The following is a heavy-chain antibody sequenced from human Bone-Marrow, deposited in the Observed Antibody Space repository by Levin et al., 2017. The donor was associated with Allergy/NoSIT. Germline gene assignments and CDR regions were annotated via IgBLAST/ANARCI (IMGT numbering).Heavy chain of an antibody. CDR2: VYYRSKWYN. CDR1: GDSVSSTSAA. J-gene: IGHJ5*02. CDR3: ARITGPGTKDWFDP. Sequence: SQTLSLTCAISGDSVSSTSAAWNWIRQSPSRGLEWLGRVYYRSKWYNDYAVSVESRITIKSDTSKNQFSLQLNSVTPEDTAVYYCARITGPGTKDWFDPWGQGTLVTVSS. D-gene: IGHD1-14*01. V-gene: IGHV6-1*01.